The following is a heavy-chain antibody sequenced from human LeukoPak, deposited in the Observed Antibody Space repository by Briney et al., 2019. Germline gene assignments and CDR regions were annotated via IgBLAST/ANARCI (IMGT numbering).Heavy chain of an antibody. Sequence: GGSLRLSCAASGFTFSNYAMSWVRQAPGKGLEWVSGISGSGDSTYYADSVTGRFTLSRDNSKNTLSLQMNSLRAEDTALYYCARDGRISSNYYYMDVWGKGTPVTVSS. D-gene: IGHD2-2*01. CDR3: ARDGRISSNYYYMDV. CDR2: ISGSGDST. V-gene: IGHV3-23*01. J-gene: IGHJ6*03. CDR1: GFTFSNYA.